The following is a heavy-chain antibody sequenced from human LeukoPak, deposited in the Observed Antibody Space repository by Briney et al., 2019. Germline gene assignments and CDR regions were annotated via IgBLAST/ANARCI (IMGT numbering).Heavy chain of an antibody. Sequence: PSETLSLTCTVSGVSISSGGYYWSWLRQPAGKGLEWIGRIYTSGITNYNPSLGSRVTISLDTSENQFSLKLSSVTAADTAVYYCARLWFGESSHLENWGQGTLVTVSS. J-gene: IGHJ4*02. V-gene: IGHV4-61*02. CDR3: ARLWFGESSHLEN. CDR1: GVSISSGGYY. D-gene: IGHD3-10*01. CDR2: IYTSGIT.